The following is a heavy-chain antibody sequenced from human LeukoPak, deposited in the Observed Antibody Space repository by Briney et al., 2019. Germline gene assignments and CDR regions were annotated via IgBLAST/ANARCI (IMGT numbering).Heavy chain of an antibody. CDR1: XTFXXXG. J-gene: IGHJ4*02. D-gene: IGHD3-22*01. Sequence: XTFXXXGMGWVRQAPGKGLEWVSGINWNGGSTGYADSVKGRFTISRDNAKNSLYLQMNSLRAEDTALYHCARSGLNYYDSSGYYFPEDYWGQGTLVTVSS. V-gene: IGHV3-20*01. CDR3: ARSGLNYYDSSGYYFPEDY. CDR2: INWNGGST.